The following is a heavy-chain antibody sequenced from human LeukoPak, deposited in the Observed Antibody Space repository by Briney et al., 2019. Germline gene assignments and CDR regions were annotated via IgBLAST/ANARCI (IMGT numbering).Heavy chain of an antibody. D-gene: IGHD6-19*01. CDR1: GFTFSSYS. Sequence: GGSLRLSCAGSGFTFSSYSMNWVRQAPGKGLEWVSSISSSSSYIYYADSVKGRFTISRDNARNSLYLQMNSLRAEDTAVYYCARGPYSSGWYEFVDYYYYYYMDVWGKGTTVTISS. V-gene: IGHV3-21*04. CDR3: ARGPYSSGWYEFVDYYYYYYMDV. J-gene: IGHJ6*03. CDR2: ISSSSSYI.